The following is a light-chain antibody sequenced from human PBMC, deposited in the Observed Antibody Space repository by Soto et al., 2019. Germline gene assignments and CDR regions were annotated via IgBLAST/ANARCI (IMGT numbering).Light chain of an antibody. CDR3: IQYHNLWA. CDR1: QKIYYN. Sequence: ILMTQSPATVSVSPGESATLSCRASQKIYYNVAWYQHRPGQAHRLLIYRASTRAPGVPARFSGSWSGTEFTLTISSLQPEDFIVYSCIQYHNLWAFGQGTKVDI. V-gene: IGKV3-15*01. J-gene: IGKJ1*01. CDR2: RAS.